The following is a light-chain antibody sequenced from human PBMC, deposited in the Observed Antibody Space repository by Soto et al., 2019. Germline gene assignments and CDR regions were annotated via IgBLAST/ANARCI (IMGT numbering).Light chain of an antibody. CDR1: QGIRND. CDR2: AAS. CDR3: LQHNSYPPWT. Sequence: DIQMTQSPSSLSASVGDRVTITCRASQGIRNDLSWYQQKPGKAPKRLIYAASSLQSGVPSRFSGSGSGTEFTLTISSLQPEDFATYYCLQHNSYPPWTFGQGTKVDIK. V-gene: IGKV1-17*01. J-gene: IGKJ1*01.